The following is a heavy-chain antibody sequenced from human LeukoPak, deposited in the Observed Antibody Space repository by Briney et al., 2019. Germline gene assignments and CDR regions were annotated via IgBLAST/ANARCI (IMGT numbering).Heavy chain of an antibody. CDR1: GFTVSSNY. D-gene: IGHD2-2*01. CDR2: IYSGGST. Sequence: GGSLRLSCAASGFTVSSNYMSWVRQAPGKGLEWVSVIYSGGSTYYADSVKGRFTISRDNSKNTLYLQMNSLRAEDTAVYYCARERQLLCFDYWGQGTLVTVSS. CDR3: ARERQLLCFDY. J-gene: IGHJ4*02. V-gene: IGHV3-53*01.